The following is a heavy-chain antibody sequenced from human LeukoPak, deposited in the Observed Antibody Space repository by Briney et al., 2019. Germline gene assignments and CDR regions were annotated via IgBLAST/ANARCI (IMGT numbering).Heavy chain of an antibody. J-gene: IGHJ4*02. CDR3: ARVGAFRGYFDY. D-gene: IGHD3-16*01. V-gene: IGHV3-23*01. CDR1: GFTFSSYG. CDR2: ISGSGGST. Sequence: PGGSLRLSCAASGFTFSSYGMSWVRQAPGKGLEWVSAISGSGGSTYYADSVKGRFTISRDNSKNTLYLQMNSLRAEDTSVYYCARVGAFRGYFDYWGQGTLVTVSS.